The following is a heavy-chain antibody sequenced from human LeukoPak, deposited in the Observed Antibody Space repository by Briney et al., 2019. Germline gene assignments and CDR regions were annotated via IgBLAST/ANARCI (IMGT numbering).Heavy chain of an antibody. Sequence: TGGSLRLSCAASGFTFSSYAMSWVRQAPGKGLEWVSAISGSGGSTYYADSVKGRFTISRDNSKNTLYLQMNSLRAEDTAVYYCAKVSSIADHFDYWGQGTLVTVSS. J-gene: IGHJ4*02. D-gene: IGHD6-6*01. CDR3: AKVSSIADHFDY. CDR2: ISGSGGST. V-gene: IGHV3-23*01. CDR1: GFTFSSYA.